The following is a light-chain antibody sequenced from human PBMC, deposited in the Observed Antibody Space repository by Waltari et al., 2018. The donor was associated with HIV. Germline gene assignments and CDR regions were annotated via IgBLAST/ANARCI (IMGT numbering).Light chain of an antibody. Sequence: DIQVTQSPSSLSASVADRVTMTCRASKDIRTTFAWYQLQTGKAPKHLLTDVSQLQSGVPSRFRGSGSGTSFTLTISSLQPEDVASYFCQKYDSAPLTFGGGTKVDLK. J-gene: IGKJ4*01. CDR3: QKYDSAPLT. CDR2: DVS. V-gene: IGKV1-27*01. CDR1: KDIRTT.